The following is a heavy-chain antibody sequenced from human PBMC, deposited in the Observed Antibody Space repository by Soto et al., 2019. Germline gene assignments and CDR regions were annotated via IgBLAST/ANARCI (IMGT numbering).Heavy chain of an antibody. CDR3: ARDFGGFNGPDAFDI. V-gene: IGHV4-59*01. Sequence: SETLSLTCTVSGGSISSYYWSWIRQPPGKGLEWIGYIYYSGSTNYNPSLKSRVTISVDTSKNQFSLKLSSVTAADTAVYYCARDFGGFNGPDAFDIWGQGTMVTVSS. D-gene: IGHD2-8*01. CDR2: IYYSGST. J-gene: IGHJ3*02. CDR1: GGSISSYY.